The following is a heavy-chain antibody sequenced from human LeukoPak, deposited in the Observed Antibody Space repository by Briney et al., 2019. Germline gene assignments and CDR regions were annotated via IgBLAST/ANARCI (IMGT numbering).Heavy chain of an antibody. J-gene: IGHJ3*02. CDR3: ARDKHTVGDAFDI. CDR1: GFTFSSYS. Sequence: GGSLRLSCAASGFTFSSYSVNWVRQAPGKGLEWVSSISSSSSYIYYADSVKGRFTISRDNAKNSLYLQMNSLRAEHTAVYYCARDKHTVGDAFDIWGQGTMVTVSS. CDR2: ISSSSSYI. D-gene: IGHD2-21*01. V-gene: IGHV3-21*01.